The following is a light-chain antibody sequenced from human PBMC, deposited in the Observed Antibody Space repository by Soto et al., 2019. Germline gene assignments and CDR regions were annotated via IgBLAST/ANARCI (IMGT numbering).Light chain of an antibody. V-gene: IGKV1-39*01. CDR1: QSISSY. CDR3: QQSYSTLMYT. Sequence: DIQMTQSPSSLSASVGDRVTITCRASQSISSYLNWYRQQPGKAPKLLIYAAYSLQSGVPSRFSGSGSGTDFTLTISSLQPEDFAYYFCQQSYSTLMYTFGQGTKVEIK. CDR2: AAY. J-gene: IGKJ2*01.